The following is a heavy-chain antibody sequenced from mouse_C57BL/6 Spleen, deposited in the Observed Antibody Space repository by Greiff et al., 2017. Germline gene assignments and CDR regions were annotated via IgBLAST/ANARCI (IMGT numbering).Heavy chain of an antibody. CDR3: ARGYYGSSYDAMDY. D-gene: IGHD1-1*01. Sequence: VKLMESGAELVRPGTSVKVSCKASGYAFTNYLIEWVKQRPGQGLEWIGVINPGSGGTNYNEKFKGKATLTADKSSSTAYMQLSSLTSEDSAVYFCARGYYGSSYDAMDYWGQGTSVTVSS. J-gene: IGHJ4*01. V-gene: IGHV1-54*01. CDR1: GYAFTNYL. CDR2: INPGSGGT.